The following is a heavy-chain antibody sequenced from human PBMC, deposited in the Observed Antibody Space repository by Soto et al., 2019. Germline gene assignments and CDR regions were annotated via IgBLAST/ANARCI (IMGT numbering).Heavy chain of an antibody. J-gene: IGHJ5*02. D-gene: IGHD2-8*02. Sequence: QVQLVKSGAEVKKPGASVKVSCKASGYTFTSYDINWVRQATGQGLEWMGGIIPIFGTANYAQKFQGRVTITEDEYTSIAYMELSSLRSEETAVYYCARGGYWSKNWFDPWGQGTLVPVFS. V-gene: IGHV1-69*13. CDR2: IIPIFGTA. CDR1: GYTFTSYD. CDR3: ARGGYWSKNWFDP.